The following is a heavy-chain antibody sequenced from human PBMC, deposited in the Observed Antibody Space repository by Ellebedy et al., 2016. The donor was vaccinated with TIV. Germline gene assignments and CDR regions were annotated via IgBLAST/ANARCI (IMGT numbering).Heavy chain of an antibody. CDR3: ARARYVKYGMDV. D-gene: IGHD2-2*01. J-gene: IGHJ6*02. Sequence: SETLSLXXTVSNGSINNYFWSWIRQPPGEGLEWIGYIYDSGSAKYNPSLNSRVTTSIDTSKNQFSLKLTSVTTADTAVYYCARARYVKYGMDVWGQGTTVTVSS. CDR1: NGSINNYF. V-gene: IGHV4-59*01. CDR2: IYDSGSA.